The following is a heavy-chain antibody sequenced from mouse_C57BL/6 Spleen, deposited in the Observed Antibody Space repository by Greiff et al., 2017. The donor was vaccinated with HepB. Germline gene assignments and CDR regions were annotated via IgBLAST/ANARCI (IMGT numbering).Heavy chain of an antibody. CDR3: ARQDDYDGYFDY. Sequence: EVQLQQSGPVLVKPGASVKMSCKASGYTFTDYYMNWVKQSHGKSLEWIGVINPYNGGTSYNQKFKGKATLTVDNSSSTAYMELNSLTSEDSAVYYCARQDDYDGYFDYWGKGTTVTVSS. V-gene: IGHV1-19*01. J-gene: IGHJ1*03. CDR1: GYTFTDYY. CDR2: INPYNGGT. D-gene: IGHD2-4*01.